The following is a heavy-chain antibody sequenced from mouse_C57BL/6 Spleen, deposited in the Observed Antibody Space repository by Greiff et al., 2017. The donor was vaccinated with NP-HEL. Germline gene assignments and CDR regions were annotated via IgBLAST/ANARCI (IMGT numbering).Heavy chain of an antibody. D-gene: IGHD1-1*01. V-gene: IGHV1-69*01. CDR3: ARKGAYGSSPYWYFDV. J-gene: IGHJ1*03. CDR1: GYTFTSYW. Sequence: QVQLQQPGAELVMPGASVKLSCKASGYTFTSYWMHWVKQRPGQGLEWIGEIDPSDSYTNYNQKFKGKSTLTVDKSSSTAYIQLSSLTSEDSAVYYCARKGAYGSSPYWYFDVWGTGTTVTVSS. CDR2: IDPSDSYT.